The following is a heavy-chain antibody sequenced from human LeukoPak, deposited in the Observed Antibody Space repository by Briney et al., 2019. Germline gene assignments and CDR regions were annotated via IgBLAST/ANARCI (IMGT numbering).Heavy chain of an antibody. V-gene: IGHV4-34*09. CDR1: GGSFSGYC. J-gene: IGHJ3*02. CDR2: INHSGST. CDR3: ARVADYGDLAPRVAFDI. D-gene: IGHD4-17*01. Sequence: SETLSLTCAVYGGSFSGYCWGWIRQPPGKGLEWIGEINHSGSTNYNPSLKSRVTISVDTSKNQFSLKLSSVTAADTAVYYCARVADYGDLAPRVAFDIWGQGTMVTVSS.